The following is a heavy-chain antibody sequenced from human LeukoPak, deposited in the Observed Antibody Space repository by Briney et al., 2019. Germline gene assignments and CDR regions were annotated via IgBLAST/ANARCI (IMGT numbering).Heavy chain of an antibody. CDR1: GFTFSSYG. Sequence: GGSLRLSCAASGFTFSSYGMHWVRQAPGKGLEWVAFIRYDGSNKYYADSVKGRFTISRDNSKNTLYLQMNSLRAGDTAVYYCARVASCSGGSCYPYYYGMDVWGQGTTVTVSS. CDR2: IRYDGSNK. D-gene: IGHD2-15*01. V-gene: IGHV3-30*02. CDR3: ARVASCSGGSCYPYYYGMDV. J-gene: IGHJ6*02.